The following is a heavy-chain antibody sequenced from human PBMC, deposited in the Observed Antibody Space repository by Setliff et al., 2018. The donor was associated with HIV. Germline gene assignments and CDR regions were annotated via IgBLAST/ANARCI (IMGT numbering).Heavy chain of an antibody. CDR1: GYTFTSYG. J-gene: IGHJ4*02. CDR2: ISAYNGNT. D-gene: IGHD1-1*01. V-gene: IGHV1-18*01. Sequence: ASVKVSCKASGYTFTSYGISWVRQAPGQGLEWMGWISAYNGNTNYAQKLQGRVTMTTDTSISTAYMELSSLRSEDTAIYYCARGHSGNDYWGQGTLVTVSS. CDR3: ARGHSGNDY.